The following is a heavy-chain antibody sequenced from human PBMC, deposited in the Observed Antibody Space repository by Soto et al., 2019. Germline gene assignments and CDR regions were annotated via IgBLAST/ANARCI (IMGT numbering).Heavy chain of an antibody. Sequence: QVRLEESGPGLVKPSETLSLICSVSGGSVNNANYFWNWIRHHPENGLEWIGYIYYSGSTRYNPSFKTRATLSIDTSKNHFSLRLNSVTVADTAVYFCARDADYGGSRGGMDVWGRGTMVTVSS. CDR2: IYYSGST. CDR3: ARDADYGGSRGGMDV. V-gene: IGHV4-31*03. J-gene: IGHJ6*02. CDR1: GGSVNNANYF. D-gene: IGHD4-17*01.